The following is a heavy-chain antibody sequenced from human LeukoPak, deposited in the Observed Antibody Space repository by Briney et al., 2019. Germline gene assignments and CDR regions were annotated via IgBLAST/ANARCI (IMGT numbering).Heavy chain of an antibody. V-gene: IGHV3-23*01. CDR2: ISGSGGST. Sequence: GGTLRLSCAASGFTFSSYGMSWVRQAPGKGLEWVSAISGSGGSTYYADSVKGRFTISRDNSKNTLCLQMNSLRAEDTAVYYCAKDRGVDIVAYDGDAFDIWGQGTMVTVSS. CDR1: GFTFSSYG. J-gene: IGHJ3*02. D-gene: IGHD5-12*01. CDR3: AKDRGVDIVAYDGDAFDI.